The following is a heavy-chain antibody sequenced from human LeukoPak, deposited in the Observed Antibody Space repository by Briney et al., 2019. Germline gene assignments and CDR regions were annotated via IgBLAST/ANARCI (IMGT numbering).Heavy chain of an antibody. CDR3: AKDVRPGGGGMDV. CDR2: INDNGRST. CDR1: GFTFRNLA. D-gene: IGHD3-10*02. J-gene: IGHJ6*02. V-gene: IGHV3-23*01. Sequence: GGPLRLSCAASGFTFRNLAMNWVRQAPGKGLEWVSTINDNGRSTHYADSVKGRFTISRDNSKNTLDLQMNSLKDEDTAIYYCAKDVRPGGGGMDVWGQGTTVTVSS.